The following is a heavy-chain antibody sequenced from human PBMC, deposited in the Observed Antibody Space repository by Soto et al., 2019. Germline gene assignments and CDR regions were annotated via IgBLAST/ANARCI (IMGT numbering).Heavy chain of an antibody. V-gene: IGHV4-30-4*01. Sequence: PSETLSLTCTVSGGPISSGDYYWSWIRQPPGKGLEWIGYIYYSGGTYYNPSLKSRVTISVDTSKNQFSLKLCSVTAADTAVYYCAREPRGSGSYYTPHYYYYYGMDVWGQGTTVTVSS. J-gene: IGHJ6*02. D-gene: IGHD3-10*01. CDR3: AREPRGSGSYYTPHYYYYYGMDV. CDR1: GGPISSGDYY. CDR2: IYYSGGT.